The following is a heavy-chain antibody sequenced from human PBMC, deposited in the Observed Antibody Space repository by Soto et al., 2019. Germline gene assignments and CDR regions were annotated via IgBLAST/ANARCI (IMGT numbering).Heavy chain of an antibody. CDR2: IYPGDSDT. V-gene: IGHV5-51*01. CDR1: GDRFTNYW. CDR3: ARGRSGSYSYYYGMDV. D-gene: IGHD1-26*01. Sequence: PGAALKLSSKGSGDRFTNYWIGWVRQMPGKGLEWMGIIYPGDSDTRYSPSFQGQVTISADKSISTAYLQWSSLKASDTAMYYCARGRSGSYSYYYGMDVWGQGTTVTVSS. J-gene: IGHJ6*02.